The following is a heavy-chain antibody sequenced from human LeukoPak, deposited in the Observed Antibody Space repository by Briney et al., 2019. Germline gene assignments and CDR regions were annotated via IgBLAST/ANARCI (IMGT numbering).Heavy chain of an antibody. Sequence: ASVTVSCKASGGTFSSYAISWVRQAPGQGLEWMGGIIPIFGTANYAQKFQGRVTITADESTSTAYMELSSLRSEDTAVYYCARTLGYSSSWWPPYYYYGMDVWGQGTTVTVSS. CDR2: IIPIFGTA. CDR3: ARTLGYSSSWWPPYYYYGMDV. D-gene: IGHD6-13*01. J-gene: IGHJ6*02. V-gene: IGHV1-69*13. CDR1: GGTFSSYA.